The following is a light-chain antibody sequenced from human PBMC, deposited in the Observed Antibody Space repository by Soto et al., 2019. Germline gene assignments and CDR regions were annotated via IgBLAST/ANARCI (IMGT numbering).Light chain of an antibody. V-gene: IGKV2-28*01. J-gene: IGKJ4*01. Sequence: DIVVTQSPLSLVVTPGEPASVSCRSSQSLLNSNGYNYLDWYLQKPGQSPQLLIYLGSNRASGVPDRFSGSGSGTDFTLKISRVEAEDVGVYYCMQALQTRLTFGGGTKVDI. CDR1: QSLLNSNGYNY. CDR2: LGS. CDR3: MQALQTRLT.